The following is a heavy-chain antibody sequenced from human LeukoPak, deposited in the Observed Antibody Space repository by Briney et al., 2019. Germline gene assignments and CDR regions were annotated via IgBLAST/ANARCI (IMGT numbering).Heavy chain of an antibody. CDR1: GGSFSGYY. J-gene: IGHJ6*02. CDR2: INHSGST. CDR3: ARRGSWTYYYAMDV. D-gene: IGHD6-13*01. V-gene: IGHV4-34*01. Sequence: SETLSLTCAVYGGSFSGYYWSWIRQPPGKGLEWIGEINHSGSTNYNPSLKSRVTISVDTSKNQFSLRLTSVTAADTAVYYCARRGSWTYYYAMDVWGQGTTVTVSS.